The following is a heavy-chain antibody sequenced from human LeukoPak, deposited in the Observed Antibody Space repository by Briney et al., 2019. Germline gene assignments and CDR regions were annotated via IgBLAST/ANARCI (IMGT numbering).Heavy chain of an antibody. CDR3: ARDLYSKGWFPDF. CDR2: ISDDGSDK. CDR1: GFSLSPYA. Sequence: GGSLRFSCTASGFSLSPYAMHWIRQAPGKGLEWVAVISDDGSDKFYAEFVKGRFNISRDTSKNTLYMEINSLRVEDTAVYYCARDLYSKGWFPDFWGQGTLVTVSA. D-gene: IGHD6-19*01. J-gene: IGHJ4*02. V-gene: IGHV3-30*01.